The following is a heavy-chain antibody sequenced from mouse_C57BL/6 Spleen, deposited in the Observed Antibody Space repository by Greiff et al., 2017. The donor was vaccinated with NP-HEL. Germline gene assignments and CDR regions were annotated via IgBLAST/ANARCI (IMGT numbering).Heavy chain of an antibody. Sequence: QVQLQQSGAELAKPGASVKLSCKASGYTFTSYWMHWVKQRPGQGLEWIGYINPSSGYTKYNQKFKDKATLTADKSSSTTYMQLSSLTYEDSAVYYCARGNDYDDYAMDYWGQGTSVTVSS. CDR1: GYTFTSYW. CDR2: INPSSGYT. V-gene: IGHV1-7*01. J-gene: IGHJ4*01. CDR3: ARGNDYDDYAMDY. D-gene: IGHD2-4*01.